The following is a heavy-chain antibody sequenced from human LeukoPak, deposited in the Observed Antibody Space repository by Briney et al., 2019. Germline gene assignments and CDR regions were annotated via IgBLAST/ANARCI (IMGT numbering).Heavy chain of an antibody. V-gene: IGHV3-64*01. J-gene: IGHJ4*02. CDR1: GFTFSSYA. CDR2: ISSNGGST. CDR3: ARTLGYYDRYFDY. D-gene: IGHD3-22*01. Sequence: PGGSLRLSCAASGFTFSSYAMHWVRQAPGKGLEYVSAISSNGGSTYYANSVKGRFTISRDNSKNTLYLQMGSLRAEDMAVYYCARTLGYYDRYFDYWGQGTLVTVSS.